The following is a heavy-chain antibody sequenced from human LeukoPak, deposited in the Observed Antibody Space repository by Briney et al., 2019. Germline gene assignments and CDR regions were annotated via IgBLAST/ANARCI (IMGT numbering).Heavy chain of an antibody. J-gene: IGHJ4*02. D-gene: IGHD2-15*01. CDR2: ISAYNGNT. V-gene: IGHV1-18*01. Sequence: GASVKVSCKASGYTFTSYGISWVRQAPGQGLDWMGWISAYNGNTNYTQNLQGRVTMTTDTSTSTAYMELRSLRSDDTAVYYCARAPGLYCSGGSCYYYFDYWGQGTLVTVSS. CDR3: ARAPGLYCSGGSCYYYFDY. CDR1: GYTFTSYG.